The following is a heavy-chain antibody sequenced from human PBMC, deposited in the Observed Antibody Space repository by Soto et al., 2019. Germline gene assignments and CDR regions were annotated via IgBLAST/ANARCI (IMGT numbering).Heavy chain of an antibody. J-gene: IGHJ3*02. D-gene: IGHD3-3*01. V-gene: IGHV1-2*02. CDR1: GYPVTAYY. CDR2: INPATGAA. CDR3: ARGGGVGVAGSAAFDM. Sequence: QLHLVQSGAVVKKPGASVTVSCSASGYPVTAYYMHWVRQAPGRGLEWMGGINPATGAAKYTKTFPGRVTLARGTCTSTVFMELGGLTSEDPAVFYCARGGGVGVAGSAAFDMWGQGTLVTVSS.